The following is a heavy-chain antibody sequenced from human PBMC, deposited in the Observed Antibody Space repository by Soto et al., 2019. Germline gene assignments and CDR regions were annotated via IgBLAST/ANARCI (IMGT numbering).Heavy chain of an antibody. J-gene: IGHJ4*02. D-gene: IGHD6-6*01. Sequence: LSLTCTVSGGSISSYYWSWIRQPPGKGLEWIGYIYYIGGTNYNPSLKSRVTISVDTSKNQFSLKLSSVTAADTAVYYCARVGSSIATRPFDYWGQGTLVTVSS. V-gene: IGHV4-59*08. CDR2: IYYIGGT. CDR3: ARVGSSIATRPFDY. CDR1: GGSISSYY.